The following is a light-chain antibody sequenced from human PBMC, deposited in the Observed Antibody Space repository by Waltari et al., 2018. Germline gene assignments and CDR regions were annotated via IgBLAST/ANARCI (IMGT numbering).Light chain of an antibody. CDR2: DVS. CDR1: SSDVGAYNY. Sequence: QSALTQPRSVSGSPGQSVAISCTGTSSDVGAYNYVSWYQHHPGKAPKLMIFDVSKRPSGVPDRFSGSKSGNTASLTISGLQAEDEADYHCSSTAGGYTGVFGGGTKVTVL. CDR3: SSTAGGYTGV. J-gene: IGLJ3*02. V-gene: IGLV2-11*01.